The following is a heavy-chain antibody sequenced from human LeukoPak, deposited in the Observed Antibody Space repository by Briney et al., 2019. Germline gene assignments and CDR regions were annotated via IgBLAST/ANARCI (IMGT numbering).Heavy chain of an antibody. CDR1: GGTFSSYA. Sequence: ASVKVSCKASGGTFSSYAISWVRQAPGQGLEWMGGIIPIFGTANYAQKFQGRVTITADESTSTAYMELSSLRSEDTAVYYCARARYYYDSSGFQEYYFDYWGQGTLVTVSS. CDR3: ARARYYYDSSGFQEYYFDY. CDR2: IIPIFGTA. J-gene: IGHJ4*02. D-gene: IGHD3-22*01. V-gene: IGHV1-69*13.